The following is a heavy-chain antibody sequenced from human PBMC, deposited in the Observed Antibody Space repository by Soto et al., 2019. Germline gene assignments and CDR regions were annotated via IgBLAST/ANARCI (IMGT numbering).Heavy chain of an antibody. CDR1: GFTLSTYDMHWHD. J-gene: IGHJ6*03. Sequence: EVQLVESGGGLVQPGGSLRLSCAASGFTLSTYDMHWHDMHWVRQATGKGLEWVAALSYAGDTYYPGSVKGRFTVSRESAKNSLYLQRNSLTAGDTAVYYGEKGPHSASGYYYMDVWGKGTTVTVPS. CDR2: LSYAGDT. V-gene: IGHV3-13*01. D-gene: IGHD3-10*01. CDR3: EKGPHSASGYYYMDV.